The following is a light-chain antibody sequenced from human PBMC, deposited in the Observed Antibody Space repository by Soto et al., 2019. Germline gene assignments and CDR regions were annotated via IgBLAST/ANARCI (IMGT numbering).Light chain of an antibody. CDR2: GAS. CDR3: QQYGTSPPYT. CDR1: QSVSSSY. V-gene: IGKV3-20*01. J-gene: IGKJ2*01. Sequence: EIVLTQSPGTLSLSPGERATLSCRASQSVSSSYLGWYQQKPGQAPRLLIYGASSRATGIPDRFSGSGSGTDFTLTISRLEPEDFVVYYCQQYGTSPPYTFGQGTKVEIK.